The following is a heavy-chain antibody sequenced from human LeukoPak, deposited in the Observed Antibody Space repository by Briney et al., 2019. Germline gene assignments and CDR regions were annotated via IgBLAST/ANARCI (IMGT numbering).Heavy chain of an antibody. CDR3: ARDGPYYYDSSGYYESFDY. J-gene: IGHJ4*02. CDR2: ISSSSSTI. V-gene: IGHV3-48*01. D-gene: IGHD3-22*01. CDR1: GFTFSSYS. Sequence: GGSLRLSCAASGFTFSSYSMNWVRQAPGKGLEWVSYISSSSSTIYYADSVKGRFTISRDNAKNSLYLQMNSLRAEDTAVYYCARDGPYYYDSSGYYESFDYWGQGTLVTVSS.